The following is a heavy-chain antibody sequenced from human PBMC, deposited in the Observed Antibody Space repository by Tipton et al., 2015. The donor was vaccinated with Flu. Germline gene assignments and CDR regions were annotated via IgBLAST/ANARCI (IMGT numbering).Heavy chain of an antibody. Sequence: SLRLSCAASGFIFSNYGMHWVRQAPGKGLEWVAFIWSDVTNKYRADSVKGRFTISRDNSKNILYLQMNSLRVEDTAVYFCAEQCGGTCDSDNWGQGNLVTVSS. V-gene: IGHV3-30*02. CDR1: GFIFSNYG. D-gene: IGHD2-15*01. J-gene: IGHJ4*02. CDR2: IWSDVTNK. CDR3: AEQCGGTCDSDN.